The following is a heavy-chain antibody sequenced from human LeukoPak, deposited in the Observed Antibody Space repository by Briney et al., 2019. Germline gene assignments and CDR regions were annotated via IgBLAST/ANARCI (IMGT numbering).Heavy chain of an antibody. CDR1: GFIFSDYG. CDR3: AKHYYGSGSQKYYFDY. J-gene: IGHJ4*01. V-gene: IGHV3-30*02. Sequence: GGSLRLSCAASGFIFSDYGMHWVRQAPGKGLEWVTLVRNDGSDKYYADSVKGRFTISRDNSKNTLYLQMNSLRPEDTAVYYCAKHYYGSGSQKYYFDYWGQEPWSPSPQ. D-gene: IGHD3-10*01. CDR2: VRNDGSDK.